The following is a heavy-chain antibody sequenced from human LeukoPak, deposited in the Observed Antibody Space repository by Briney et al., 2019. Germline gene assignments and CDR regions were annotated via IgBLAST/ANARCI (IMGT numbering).Heavy chain of an antibody. CDR3: AREPFWSGYYSNLHFDY. Sequence: GGSLRLPCAASEFTFSSYNMNWVRQAPGKGLEWVSYISSSSKYIYYADSVKGRFTISRDNAKNSLYLQMNSLRAEDTAVYYCAREPFWSGYYSNLHFDYWGQGTLVTVSS. J-gene: IGHJ4*02. V-gene: IGHV3-21*01. CDR1: EFTFSSYN. CDR2: ISSSSKYI. D-gene: IGHD3-3*01.